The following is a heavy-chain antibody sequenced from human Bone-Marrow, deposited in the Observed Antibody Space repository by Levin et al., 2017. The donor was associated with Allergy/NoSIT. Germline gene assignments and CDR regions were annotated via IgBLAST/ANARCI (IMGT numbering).Heavy chain of an antibody. V-gene: IGHV3-30*18. CDR2: ISSDGSNK. D-gene: IGHD2/OR15-2a*01. CDR1: GFSFGSYG. CDR3: AKDLRIKMTQGGVVSDFPYFDP. Sequence: QPGGSLRLSCAASGFSFGSYGMHWVRQAPGKGLEWVAVISSDGSNKNSGDSVKGRFTISRDNSKNTLFLQMSSLRPEDTAIYYCAKDLRIKMTQGGVVSDFPYFDPRGQGTLVAVSS. J-gene: IGHJ5*02.